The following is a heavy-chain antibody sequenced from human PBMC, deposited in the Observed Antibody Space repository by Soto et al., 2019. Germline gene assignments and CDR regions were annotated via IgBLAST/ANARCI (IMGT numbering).Heavy chain of an antibody. CDR3: ARGDYGDYVGYYYGMDV. J-gene: IGHJ6*02. V-gene: IGHV4-39*01. CDR2: IYYRGST. Sequence: QLQLQASGPGLVKPSETLSLTCTVSGGSISSSSYYWGWIRQPPGKGLEWIGSIYYRGSTYYNPSLKSRVTISVDTSKNQFSLKLSYVTAADTAVYYCARGDYGDYVGYYYGMDVWGQGTTVTVSS. D-gene: IGHD4-17*01. CDR1: GGSISSSSYY.